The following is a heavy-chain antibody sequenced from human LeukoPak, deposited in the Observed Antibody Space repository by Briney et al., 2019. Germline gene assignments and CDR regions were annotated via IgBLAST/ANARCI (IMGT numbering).Heavy chain of an antibody. CDR1: GFTFSDYI. Sequence: GGSLRLSCAASGFTFSDYIMNWVRQAPGKGLEWVSSISSNSVDIYYANSLKGRFTISRDNAKNSLYLQMNSLSADDTAVYYCARTLPPGVLWVGEATNSQFDPWGQGTLVTVSS. CDR2: ISSNSVDI. D-gene: IGHD3-10*01. V-gene: IGHV3-21*01. J-gene: IGHJ5*02. CDR3: ARTLPPGVLWVGEATNSQFDP.